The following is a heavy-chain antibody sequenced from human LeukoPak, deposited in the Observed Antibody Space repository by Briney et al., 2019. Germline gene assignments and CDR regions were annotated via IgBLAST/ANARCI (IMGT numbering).Heavy chain of an antibody. V-gene: IGHV4-59*01. CDR3: ARFNYLLYSSSHNWFDP. CDR1: GGSISSYY. Sequence: KPSETLSLTCSVSGGSISSYYWSWIRQTPGKGLEWIGSIYSSGSTNYNPSLKSRATLSVDTSKNQFSLKLTSVTAADTAVYYCARFNYLLYSSSHNWFDPWGQGTLVTVSS. CDR2: IYSSGST. J-gene: IGHJ5*02. D-gene: IGHD6-13*01.